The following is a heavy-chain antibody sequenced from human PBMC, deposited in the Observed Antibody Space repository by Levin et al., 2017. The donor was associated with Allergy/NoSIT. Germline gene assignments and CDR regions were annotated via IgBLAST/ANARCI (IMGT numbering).Heavy chain of an antibody. CDR3: ARDKWYCTGGCIFAYFDY. CDR1: GFTPSSYA. V-gene: IGHV3-23*01. CDR2: SGSGGST. J-gene: IGHJ4*02. D-gene: IGHD2-8*02. Sequence: LTGGSLRLSCSASGFTPSSYAMSWVRQAPGKGLEWVSTSGSGGSTNYADSVRGRFTISRDISKNTLYLQMNSLRAEDTAIYYCARDKWYCTGGCIFAYFDYWGQGTLVTVSS.